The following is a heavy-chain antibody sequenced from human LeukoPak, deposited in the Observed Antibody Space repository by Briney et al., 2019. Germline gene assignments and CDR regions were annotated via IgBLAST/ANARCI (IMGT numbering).Heavy chain of an antibody. J-gene: IGHJ4*02. D-gene: IGHD5-18*01. Sequence: PGGSLRLSCAASGFTFSSYGMHWVRQAPGKGLEWVAFIRYDGSNKYYADSVKGRFTISRDNSKNTQYLQMNSLRVEDTAVYYCAKDQGYSYGSLTFDYWGQGTLVTVSS. CDR2: IRYDGSNK. CDR1: GFTFSSYG. CDR3: AKDQGYSYGSLTFDY. V-gene: IGHV3-30*02.